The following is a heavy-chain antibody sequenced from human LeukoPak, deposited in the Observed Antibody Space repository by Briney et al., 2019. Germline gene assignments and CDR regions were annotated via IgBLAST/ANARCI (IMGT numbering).Heavy chain of an antibody. J-gene: IGHJ4*02. V-gene: IGHV4-34*01. CDR3: ARDGYSYGPIDY. CDR2: INHSGST. Sequence: PSETLSLTCAVYGGSFSGYYWSWIRQPRGKGLGWIGEINHSGSTNYNPSLKSRVTISVDTSKNQFSLKLSSVTAADTAVYYCARDGYSYGPIDYWGQGTLVTVSS. CDR1: GGSFSGYY. D-gene: IGHD5-18*01.